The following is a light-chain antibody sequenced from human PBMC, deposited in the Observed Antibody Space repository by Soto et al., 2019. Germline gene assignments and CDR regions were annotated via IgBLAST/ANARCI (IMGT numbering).Light chain of an antibody. CDR3: QQRYNWPNT. CDR1: QSVGTY. Sequence: EIVLTQSPATLSLSPGERATLSCRTSQSVGTYLAWYQHNPGQAPRLLIYDESNRTTGLPARFSGSGSGTDVTLTISSPEPEDFAVYYCQQRYNWPNTFGQGTKLEIK. CDR2: DES. V-gene: IGKV3-11*01. J-gene: IGKJ2*01.